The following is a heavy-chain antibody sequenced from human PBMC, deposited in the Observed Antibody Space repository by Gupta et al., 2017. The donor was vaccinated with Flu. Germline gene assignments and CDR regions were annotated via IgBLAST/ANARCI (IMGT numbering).Heavy chain of an antibody. D-gene: IGHD5-12*01. CDR2: ISSSSSYI. J-gene: IGHJ6*02. V-gene: IGHV3-21*01. Sequence: EVQLVESGGGLVKPGGSLRLSCAASGFTFSSYSMNWVRQAPGKGLEWVSSISSSSSYIYYADSVKGRFTISRDNAKNSLYLQMNSLRAEDTAVYYCASQRVEMATIRRGGMDVWGQGTTVTVSS. CDR3: ASQRVEMATIRRGGMDV. CDR1: GFTFSSYS.